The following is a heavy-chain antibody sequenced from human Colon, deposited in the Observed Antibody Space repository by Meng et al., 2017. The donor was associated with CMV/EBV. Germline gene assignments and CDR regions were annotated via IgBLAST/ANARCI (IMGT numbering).Heavy chain of an antibody. J-gene: IGHJ4*02. V-gene: IGHV1-2*06. Sequence: CKDSGHTFADYYIHWVRQAPGQGPEWMGRINPNSGGSNYAEMFQGRVTLTRDTSINTVYMELSSLRSDDTAVYYCASYGSGTSSIFDYWGQGTLVTVSS. CDR2: INPNSGGS. CDR1: GHTFADYY. D-gene: IGHD3-10*01. CDR3: ASYGSGTSSIFDY.